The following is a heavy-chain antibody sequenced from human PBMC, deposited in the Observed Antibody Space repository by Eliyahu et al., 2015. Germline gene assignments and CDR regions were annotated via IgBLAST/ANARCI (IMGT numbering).Heavy chain of an antibody. V-gene: IGHV3-23*01. D-gene: IGHD3-10*01. CDR3: AKYRGMTWDSGSPIDY. CDR1: GXTFXXYA. J-gene: IGHJ4*02. CDR2: ISGGGGST. Sequence: EVQLLESGGGLVQPGGSXRLSCAASGXTFXXYAMXWVXQAPGKGXEWXSAISGGGGSTYYADSVKGRFTISRDNSKNTLYLQMNSLRAEDTAVYYCAKYRGMTWDSGSPIDYWGQGSLVTVSS.